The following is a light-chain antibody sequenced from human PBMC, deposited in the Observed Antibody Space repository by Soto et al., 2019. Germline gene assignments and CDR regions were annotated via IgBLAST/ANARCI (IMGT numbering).Light chain of an antibody. Sequence: DIQMTQSPSTLSASVGDRITITCRASQIVSTSLAWYQQKPGKAPKLLIYRASNLQTGVPSRFGGAGSGTEFTLTISSLQPEDFATYYCQQYNTYSRTFGQGTKVEI. J-gene: IGKJ1*01. CDR1: QIVSTS. V-gene: IGKV1-5*03. CDR2: RAS. CDR3: QQYNTYSRT.